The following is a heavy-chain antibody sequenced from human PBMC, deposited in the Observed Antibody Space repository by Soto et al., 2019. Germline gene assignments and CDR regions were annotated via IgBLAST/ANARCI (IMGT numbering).Heavy chain of an antibody. CDR1: GYTFTNND. Sequence: QVQLVESGAEVKKPGASVKVSCKASGYTFTNNDVSWVRQATGQGLEWMGWMNPGSGDTGYAQKFQGRVTMTRDISIATAYIELSSLRSDDTAIYYCATMATFGSLNWFDPWGQGTLVTVSS. J-gene: IGHJ5*02. D-gene: IGHD3-10*01. CDR2: MNPGSGDT. V-gene: IGHV1-8*01. CDR3: ATMATFGSLNWFDP.